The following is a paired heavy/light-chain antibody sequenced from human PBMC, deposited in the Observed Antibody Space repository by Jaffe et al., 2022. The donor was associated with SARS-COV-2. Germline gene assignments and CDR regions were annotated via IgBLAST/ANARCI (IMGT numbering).Light chain of an antibody. CDR1: QSVVSNY. CDR3: QQFGGSPPIT. V-gene: IGKV3-20*01. CDR2: GAS. Sequence: ENVLTQSPGTLSLSPGERATLSCRASQSVVSNYLAWYQERPGQGPRLLIYGASRRATGIPDRFSGSGSGTDFTLTISRLEPEDFAVYYCQQFGGSPPITFGGGTRVEIK. J-gene: IGKJ4*01.
Heavy chain of an antibody. CDR3: ARLSENNYSFKD. CDR2: IFYTGST. CDR1: GGSISRYH. J-gene: IGHJ4*02. Sequence: QVQLQESGPGLVQPSETLSLTCSVSGGSISRYHWSWIRQPPGKGLEWIGYIFYTGSTNYKPSLKSRVSISVDKSTNQFSLNLGSVTAADTAVYYCARLSENNYSFKDWGQGTLVTVSS. V-gene: IGHV4-59*08. D-gene: IGHD3-10*01.